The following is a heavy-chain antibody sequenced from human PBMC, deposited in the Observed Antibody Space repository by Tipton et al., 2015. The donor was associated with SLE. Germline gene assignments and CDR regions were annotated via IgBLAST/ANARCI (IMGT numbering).Heavy chain of an antibody. CDR1: GGSISSGSYY. Sequence: TLSLTCTVSGGSISSGSYYWSWIRQPAGKGLEWIGRIYTSGSTNYNPSLKSRVTISVDTSKNQFSLKLSSVTAADTAVYYCARMFSGYYMDVWGKGSPVTVSS. CDR2: IYTSGST. D-gene: IGHD1-26*01. V-gene: IGHV4-61*02. CDR3: ARMFSGYYMDV. J-gene: IGHJ6*03.